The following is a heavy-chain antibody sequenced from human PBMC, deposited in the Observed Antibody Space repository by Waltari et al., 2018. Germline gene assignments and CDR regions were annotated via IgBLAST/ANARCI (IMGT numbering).Heavy chain of an antibody. CDR2: ISGDGRIT. J-gene: IGHJ4*02. D-gene: IGHD3-16*02. V-gene: IGHV3-74*01. CDR1: GCTFRNYW. Sequence: EVQLVESGGGLVQPGGSLSLSCAASGCTFRNYWMHWVRQVPGKGLVWVSRISGDGRITHYADSVKGRFTISRDNAENTLYLQMNSLTVEDTAVYYCARNYRDYWGQGTLVTVSS. CDR3: ARNYRDY.